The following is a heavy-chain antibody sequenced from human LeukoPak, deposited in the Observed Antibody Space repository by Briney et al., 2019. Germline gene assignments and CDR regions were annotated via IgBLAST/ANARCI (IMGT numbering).Heavy chain of an antibody. CDR1: GYTFTGYY. J-gene: IGHJ3*02. Sequence: GASVKVSCKASGYTFTGYYMHWVRQAPGQGLEWMGWINPNSGGTNYAQKLQGRVTMTTDTSTSTAYMELRSLRSDDTAVYYCARADSSSWYGLRAFDIWGQGTMVTVSS. CDR2: INPNSGGT. CDR3: ARADSSSWYGLRAFDI. D-gene: IGHD6-13*01. V-gene: IGHV1-2*02.